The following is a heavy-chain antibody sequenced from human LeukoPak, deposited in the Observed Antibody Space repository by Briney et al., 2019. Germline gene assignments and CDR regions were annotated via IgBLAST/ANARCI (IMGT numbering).Heavy chain of an antibody. CDR3: ARANLAMGWFGYFDY. CDR2: IYHSGST. CDR1: GGSISSSNW. J-gene: IGHJ4*02. Sequence: SGTLSLTCAVSGGSISSSNWWSWVRQPPGKGLEWIGEIYHSGSTNYNPSLKSRVSISVDKSKNQFSLRLTSLTAADTAVYYCARANLAMGWFGYFDYWGQGTLVTVSS. D-gene: IGHD3-10*01. V-gene: IGHV4-4*02.